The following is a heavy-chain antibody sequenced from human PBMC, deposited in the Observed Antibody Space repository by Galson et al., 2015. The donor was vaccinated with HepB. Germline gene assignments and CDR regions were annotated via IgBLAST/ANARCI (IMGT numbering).Heavy chain of an antibody. D-gene: IGHD6-13*01. Sequence: QSGAEVKKPGASVKVSCKASGYTFTSYGISWVRQAPGQGLEWMGWISAYNGNTNYAQKLQGRVTMTTDTSTSTAYMELRSLRSDDTAVYYCARGTGSSWYWATPKDWYFDLWGRGTLVTVSS. CDR1: GYTFTSYG. CDR3: ARGTGSSWYWATPKDWYFDL. J-gene: IGHJ2*01. CDR2: ISAYNGNT. V-gene: IGHV1-18*01.